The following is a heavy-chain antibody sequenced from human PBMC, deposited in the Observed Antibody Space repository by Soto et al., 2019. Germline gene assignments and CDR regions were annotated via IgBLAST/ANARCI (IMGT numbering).Heavy chain of an antibody. D-gene: IGHD2-2*01. V-gene: IGHV3-23*01. CDR2: ISGSGGST. Sequence: PGGSLRLSCAASGFTFSSYAMSWVRQAPGKGLEWVSAISGSGGSTYYADSVKGRFTISRDNSKNTLYLQMNSLRAEDTAVYYCAKVVGYCSSTSCYDDYYGMDVWGQGTTVTVSS. J-gene: IGHJ6*02. CDR3: AKVVGYCSSTSCYDDYYGMDV. CDR1: GFTFSSYA.